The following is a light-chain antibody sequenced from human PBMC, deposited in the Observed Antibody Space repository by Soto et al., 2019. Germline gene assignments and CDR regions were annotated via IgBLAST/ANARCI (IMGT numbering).Light chain of an antibody. CDR3: AAWDDSLSGPNVV. Sequence: QAVVTQPPSASGTPGQRVTISCSGSSSNLGSNYVYWYQQLPGTAPKLLIYRNNQRPSGVPDRFSGSKSGTSASLAISGLRSEDEADYYCAAWDDSLSGPNVVFGGGTKVTVL. CDR1: SSNLGSNY. CDR2: RNN. J-gene: IGLJ2*01. V-gene: IGLV1-47*01.